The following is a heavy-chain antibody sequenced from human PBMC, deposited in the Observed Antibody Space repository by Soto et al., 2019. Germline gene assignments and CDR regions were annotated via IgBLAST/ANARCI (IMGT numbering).Heavy chain of an antibody. D-gene: IGHD3-22*01. V-gene: IGHV1-3*01. CDR3: ARAPITMIVVDIAQNWFDP. J-gene: IGHJ5*02. CDR2: INAGNGNT. CDR1: GYTFTSYA. Sequence: ASVKVSCKASGYTFTSYAMHWVRQAPGQRLEWMGWINAGNGNTKYSQKFQGRVTITRDTSASTAYMELSSLRSEDTAVYYCARAPITMIVVDIAQNWFDPWGQGTLVTVSS.